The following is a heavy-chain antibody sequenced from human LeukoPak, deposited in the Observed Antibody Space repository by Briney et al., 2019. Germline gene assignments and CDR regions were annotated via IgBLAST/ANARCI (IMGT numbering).Heavy chain of an antibody. V-gene: IGHV4-4*07. CDR3: ARVSSVGIWDY. CDR1: GDSFSGYY. CDR2: IYTSGST. J-gene: IGHJ4*02. Sequence: PSETLSLTCTVSGDSFSGYYWSWIRQPAGKGLEWIGRIYTSGSTNYNPSLKSRVTMSVDTSKNQFSLKLSSVTAADTAVYYCARVSSVGIWDYWGQGTLVTVSS. D-gene: IGHD3-10*01.